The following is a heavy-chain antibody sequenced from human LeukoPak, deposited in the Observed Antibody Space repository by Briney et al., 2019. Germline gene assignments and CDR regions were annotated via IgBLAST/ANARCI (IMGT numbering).Heavy chain of an antibody. V-gene: IGHV3-74*01. Sequence: PGGSLRLTCAASGFTFSRYWMHWVRQTPGKGLVGVSRINSDGSSTRYADSVKGRFTISRDNAKNTLDLQMSSLRAEDTAVYYCARVDCSGGSCYFDYWGQGTLVTVSS. CDR3: ARVDCSGGSCYFDY. D-gene: IGHD2-15*01. CDR2: INSDGSST. J-gene: IGHJ4*02. CDR1: GFTFSRYW.